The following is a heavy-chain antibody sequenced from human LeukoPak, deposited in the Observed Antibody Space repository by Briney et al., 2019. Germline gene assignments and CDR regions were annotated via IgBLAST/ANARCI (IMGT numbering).Heavy chain of an antibody. Sequence: GGSLRLSCAASGFTFSSYHMNWVRQAPGKGLEWVSSISSGSGYIHYADSVKGRFTISRDNAKTSLYLQMNSLRAEDTAVYYCARDGLGIDYWGPGTLVTVSS. J-gene: IGHJ4*02. D-gene: IGHD3-10*01. V-gene: IGHV3-21*01. CDR3: ARDGLGIDY. CDR1: GFTFSSYH. CDR2: ISSGSGYI.